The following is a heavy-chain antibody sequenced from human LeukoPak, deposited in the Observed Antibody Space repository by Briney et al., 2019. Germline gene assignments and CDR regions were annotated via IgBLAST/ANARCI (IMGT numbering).Heavy chain of an antibody. Sequence: SETLSLTCAASGGSISTYYWSWIRQPPGKGLEWIGYIYYTGSTSYNPSLKSGVTMSLDTSKNQFSLKLTSVTTADTAVYYCARDRLHQNYWGQGTLVTVSS. CDR2: IYYTGST. CDR1: GGSISTYY. CDR3: ARDRLHQNY. V-gene: IGHV4-59*01. D-gene: IGHD4-11*01. J-gene: IGHJ4*02.